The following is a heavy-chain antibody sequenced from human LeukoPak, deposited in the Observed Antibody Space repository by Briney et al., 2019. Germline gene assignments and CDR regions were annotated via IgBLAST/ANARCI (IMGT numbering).Heavy chain of an antibody. CDR3: ARRNYYYYYAMDV. CDR1: GFRFEDYA. Sequence: GGSLRLSCVASGFRFEDYAMHWVRQAPGKGLEWVSGLSWSSSSIVYADSVKGRFTISRDNAKNSLYLQMNSLRAEDTAVYYCARRNYYYYYAMDVWGQGATVTVSS. D-gene: IGHD4-11*01. J-gene: IGHJ6*02. CDR2: LSWSSSSI. V-gene: IGHV3-9*01.